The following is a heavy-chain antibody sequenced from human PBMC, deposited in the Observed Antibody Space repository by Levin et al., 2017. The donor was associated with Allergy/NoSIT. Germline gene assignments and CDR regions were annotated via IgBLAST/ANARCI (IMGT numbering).Heavy chain of an antibody. CDR2: ISYDGSNK. Sequence: GGSLRLSCAASGFIFSTYGMHWVRQAPGKGLEWVAVISYDGSNKYYADSVKGRFTISRDNSKNTLYLQMNSLRAEDTAVYYCAKGGDSSSWYYIDYWGQGTLVTVFS. CDR3: AKGGDSSSWYYIDY. J-gene: IGHJ4*02. CDR1: GFIFSTYG. D-gene: IGHD6-13*01. V-gene: IGHV3-30*18.